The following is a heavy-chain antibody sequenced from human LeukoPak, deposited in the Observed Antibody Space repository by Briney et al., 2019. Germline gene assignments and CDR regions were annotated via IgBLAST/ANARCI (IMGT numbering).Heavy chain of an antibody. CDR1: GGSMSSSTYY. CDR2: VFYSGST. D-gene: IGHD3-3*01. V-gene: IGHV4-39*07. Sequence: SETLSLTCTVSGGSMSSSTYYWGWVRQPPGKGLEGIGRVFYSGSTNYNPSLKSRVTISVDTSKNQFSLKLSSVTAADTAVYYCARGPYDFWSGYYIWFDPWGQGTLVTVSS. J-gene: IGHJ5*02. CDR3: ARGPYDFWSGYYIWFDP.